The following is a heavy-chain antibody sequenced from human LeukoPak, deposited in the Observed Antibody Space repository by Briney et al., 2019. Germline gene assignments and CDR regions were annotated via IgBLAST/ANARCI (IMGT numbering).Heavy chain of an antibody. V-gene: IGHV1-69*05. D-gene: IGHD6-13*01. CDR3: ARSGAAAGTRYYYYYMDV. Sequence: ASVKVSCKASGYTFTSYDINWVRQATGQGLEWMGGIIPIFGTANYAQKFQGRVTITTDESTSTAYMELSSLRSEDTAVYYCARSGAAAGTRYYYYYMDVWGKGTTVTVSS. CDR2: IIPIFGTA. CDR1: GYTFTSYD. J-gene: IGHJ6*03.